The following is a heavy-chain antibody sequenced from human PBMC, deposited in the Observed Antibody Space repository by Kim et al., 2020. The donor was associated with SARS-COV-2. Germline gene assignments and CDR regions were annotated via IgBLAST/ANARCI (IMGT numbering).Heavy chain of an antibody. D-gene: IGHD3-22*01. V-gene: IGHV3-66*01. CDR2: IYSCGNT. Sequence: WGSLRLSCAASWYTGTYSYMGWVRQAPAQGLEWVSFIYSCGNTIYADSVKDRRIISRDHSKNTLHLQMNSLRAEDTAGYYCATVVYYYDAGYFKNWGQGT. J-gene: IGHJ1*01. CDR1: WYTGTYSY. CDR3: ATVVYYYDAGYFKN.